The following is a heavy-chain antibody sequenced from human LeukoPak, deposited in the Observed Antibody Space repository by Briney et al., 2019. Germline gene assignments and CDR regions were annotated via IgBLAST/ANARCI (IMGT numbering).Heavy chain of an antibody. CDR1: GFTVSSNY. CDR2: IYSGGST. D-gene: IGHD3-10*01. Sequence: PGGSLRLSCAASGFTVSSNYMSWVRQAPGKGLEWVSVIYSGGSTYYADSVKGRFTISRDNSKNTLYLQMNSLRAEDTAVYYCARWKGMVRVYWYFDLWGRGTLVTVSS. J-gene: IGHJ2*01. V-gene: IGHV3-66*01. CDR3: ARWKGMVRVYWYFDL.